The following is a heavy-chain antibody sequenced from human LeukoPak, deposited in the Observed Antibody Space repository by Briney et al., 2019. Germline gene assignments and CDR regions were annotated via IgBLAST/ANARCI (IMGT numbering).Heavy chain of an antibody. CDR2: IIPILGIA. D-gene: IGHD6-13*01. V-gene: IGHV1-69*04. J-gene: IGHJ1*01. CDR3: GSRGSSWTIAEYFQH. CDR1: GGTFSSYA. Sequence: SVKVSCKASGGTFSSYAISWVRQAPGQGLEWMGMIIPILGIANYAQKFQGRVTITADKSTSTAYMELSSLRSEDTAVYYCGSRGSSWTIAEYFQHWGQGTLVTVSS.